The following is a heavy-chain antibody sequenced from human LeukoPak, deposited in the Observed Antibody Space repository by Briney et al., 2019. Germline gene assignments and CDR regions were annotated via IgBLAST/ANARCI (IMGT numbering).Heavy chain of an antibody. CDR3: ASNWAYYDFWSGYPPYAFDI. Sequence: PSETLSLTCAVYGGSFSGYYWSWIRQPPGKGLEWIGEINHSGSTNYNPSLKSRVTISVDTSKNQFSLKLSSVTAADTAVYYCASNWAYYDFWSGYPPYAFDIWGQGTMVTVSS. CDR2: INHSGST. D-gene: IGHD3-3*01. V-gene: IGHV4-34*01. CDR1: GGSFSGYY. J-gene: IGHJ3*02.